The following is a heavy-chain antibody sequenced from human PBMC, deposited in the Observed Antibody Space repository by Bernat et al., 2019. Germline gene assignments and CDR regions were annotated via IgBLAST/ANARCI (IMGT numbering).Heavy chain of an antibody. D-gene: IGHD2-2*01. CDR2: IYYSGST. J-gene: IGHJ6*02. CDR1: GGSISSSSYY. Sequence: QLQLQVSGPGLVKPSETLSLTCTVSGGSISSSSYYWGWIRQPPGKGLEWIGSIYYSGSTYYNPSLKSRVTISVDTSKNQFSLKLSSVTAADTAVYYCASGPVPAARSYYYYYGMDVWGQGTTVTVSS. V-gene: IGHV4-39*01. CDR3: ASGPVPAARSYYYYYGMDV.